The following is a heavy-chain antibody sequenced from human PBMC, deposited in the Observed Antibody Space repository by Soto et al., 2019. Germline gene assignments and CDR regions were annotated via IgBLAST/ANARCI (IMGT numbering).Heavy chain of an antibody. Sequence: GGSLRLSCAASGFTLRSYAMSWVRQAPGKGLEWVSAISGSGGSTYYADSVKGRFAISRDNSKNTLYLQMNSLGAEDTAVYYCAKDSSSWPHYIDYWGQGTLVTVSS. CDR3: AKDSSSWPHYIDY. CDR2: ISGSGGST. CDR1: GFTLRSYA. D-gene: IGHD6-13*01. J-gene: IGHJ4*02. V-gene: IGHV3-23*01.